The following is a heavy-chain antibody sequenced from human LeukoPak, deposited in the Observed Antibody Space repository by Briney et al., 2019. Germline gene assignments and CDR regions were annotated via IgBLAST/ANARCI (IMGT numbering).Heavy chain of an antibody. Sequence: SETLSLTCTVSGGSISSYYWSWIRQPAGKGLEWIGRIYTSGSTNYNPSLKSRVTMSVNTSKNQFSLKLSSVTAADTAVYYCARDIGYYDSSGYPRDAFDIWGQGTMVTVSS. CDR3: ARDIGYYDSSGYPRDAFDI. J-gene: IGHJ3*02. V-gene: IGHV4-4*07. CDR2: IYTSGST. D-gene: IGHD3-22*01. CDR1: GGSISSYY.